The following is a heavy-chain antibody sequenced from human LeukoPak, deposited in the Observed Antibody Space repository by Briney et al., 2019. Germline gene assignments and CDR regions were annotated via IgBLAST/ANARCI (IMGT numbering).Heavy chain of an antibody. CDR2: IYPGDSDT. Sequence: GESLKISCKGSGYDFTTYWIGWVRQVPGQGLEWMGIIYPGDSDTRNSPSFQGQVTISADKSISTVYLQWSSLKASDTAMYYCARDGPVPATADAFDIWGQGTMVTVSS. V-gene: IGHV5-51*01. CDR1: GYDFTTYW. CDR3: ARDGPVPATADAFDI. J-gene: IGHJ3*02. D-gene: IGHD2-2*01.